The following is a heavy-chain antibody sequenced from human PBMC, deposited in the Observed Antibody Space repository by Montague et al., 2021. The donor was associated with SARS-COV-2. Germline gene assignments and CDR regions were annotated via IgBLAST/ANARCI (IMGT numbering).Heavy chain of an antibody. J-gene: IGHJ2*01. CDR3: AKDARKWELLPSYWYFDL. V-gene: IGHV3-9*01. D-gene: IGHD1-26*01. Sequence: KGRFTVSRDNAKNSLYLQMNSLRAEDTALYYCAKDARKWELLPSYWYFDLWGRGTLVTVSS.